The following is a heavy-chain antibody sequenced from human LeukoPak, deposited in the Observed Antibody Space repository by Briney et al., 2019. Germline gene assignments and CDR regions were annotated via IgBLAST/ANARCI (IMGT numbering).Heavy chain of an antibody. J-gene: IGHJ4*02. D-gene: IGHD4-17*01. V-gene: IGHV1-46*01. CDR2: IYPRDGST. CDR1: GYTFTSNY. CDR3: ARVPTTVTTGCGY. Sequence: GASVKVSCKASGYTFTSNYIHWVRQAPGQGLEWMGMIYPRDGSTSYAQKFQGRVTVTRDTSTSTVHMELSSLRSEDTAVYYCARVPTTVTTGCGYWGQGTLVTVSS.